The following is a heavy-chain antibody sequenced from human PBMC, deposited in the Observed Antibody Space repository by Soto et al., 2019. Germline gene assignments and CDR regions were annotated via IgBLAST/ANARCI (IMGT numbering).Heavy chain of an antibody. Sequence: VQLLESGGDVVRPGGSLRLSCAASGFTFSSYAMGWVRQAPGKGLEWVAGVSRAGTYTFYADSVRGRFSISRDNSLDTVDLYMNALRGDGTAVYFCVKYTVTEELGESWGQGTLVSVSS. CDR2: VSRAGTYT. D-gene: IGHD3-16*01. V-gene: IGHV3-23*01. CDR1: GFTFSSYA. CDR3: VKYTVTEELGES. J-gene: IGHJ5*02.